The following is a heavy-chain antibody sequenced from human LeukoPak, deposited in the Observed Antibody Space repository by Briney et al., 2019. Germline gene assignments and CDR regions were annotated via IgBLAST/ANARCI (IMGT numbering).Heavy chain of an antibody. D-gene: IGHD6-13*01. CDR2: IYYSGST. J-gene: IGHJ5*02. CDR1: GGSISSHY. V-gene: IGHV4-59*06. CDR3: ARELIAAAGDWFDP. Sequence: PSETLSLTCTVSGGSISSHYWSWIRQHPGKGLEWIGYIYYSGSTYYNPSLKSRVTISVDTSKNQFSLKLSSVTAADTAVYYCARELIAAAGDWFDPWGQGTLVTVSS.